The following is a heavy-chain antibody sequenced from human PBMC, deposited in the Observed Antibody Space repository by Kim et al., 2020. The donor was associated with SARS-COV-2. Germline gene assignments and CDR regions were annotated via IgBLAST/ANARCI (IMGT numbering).Heavy chain of an antibody. V-gene: IGHV4-34*01. CDR1: GGSFSGYY. Sequence: SETLSLTCAVYGGSFSGYYWSWIRQPPGKGLELIGEINHSGSTNYNPSLKSRVTISVDTSKNQFSLKLSSVTAADTAVYYCARVTITMIVVVIKPYYYYGMDVWGQGTTVTVSS. J-gene: IGHJ6*02. CDR2: INHSGST. CDR3: ARVTITMIVVVIKPYYYYGMDV. D-gene: IGHD3-22*01.